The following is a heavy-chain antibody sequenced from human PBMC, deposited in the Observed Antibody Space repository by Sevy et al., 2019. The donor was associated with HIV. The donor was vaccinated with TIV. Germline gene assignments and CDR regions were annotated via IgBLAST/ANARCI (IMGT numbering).Heavy chain of an antibody. D-gene: IGHD4-17*01. J-gene: IGHJ6*02. CDR1: GFTFSSYG. CDR3: AKTFGGFLSDTVYLTVTLPYYYYGMDV. CDR2: ISYDGSNK. Sequence: GGSLRLSCAASGFTFSSYGMHWVRQAPGKGLEWVAAISYDGSNKYYADSVKGRFTISRDNSKNTLYLQMNSLRAEDTAVYYCAKTFGGFLSDTVYLTVTLPYYYYGMDVWGQGTTVTVSS. V-gene: IGHV3-30*18.